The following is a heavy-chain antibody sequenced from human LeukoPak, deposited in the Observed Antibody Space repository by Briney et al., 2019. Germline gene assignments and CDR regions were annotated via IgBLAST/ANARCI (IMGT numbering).Heavy chain of an antibody. D-gene: IGHD3-16*01. Sequence: GGSLRLSCAASGFSFSSFSMNWVRQAPGKGLEWVSVIYSGGSTYYADSVNGRFTISRDNSKNTLYLQMNSLRAEDTAVYYCARDLVWGQGTLITVSS. CDR2: IYSGGST. V-gene: IGHV3-66*01. CDR1: GFSFSSFS. CDR3: ARDLV. J-gene: IGHJ4*02.